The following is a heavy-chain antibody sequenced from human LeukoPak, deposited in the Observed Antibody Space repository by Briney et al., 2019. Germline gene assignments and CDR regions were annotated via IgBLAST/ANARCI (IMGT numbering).Heavy chain of an antibody. CDR1: GGSFSTSDYY. Sequence: SETLSLTCTVSGGSFSTSDYYWGCIRQSPVKGLEWIGDVFYTGNTNYNPSLRGRATISIDTSKNQFSLKLTYVTAAYTAVYYCARVFDSWGQGTLVTVSS. CDR2: VFYTGNT. J-gene: IGHJ4*02. V-gene: IGHV4-39*07. CDR3: ARVFDS.